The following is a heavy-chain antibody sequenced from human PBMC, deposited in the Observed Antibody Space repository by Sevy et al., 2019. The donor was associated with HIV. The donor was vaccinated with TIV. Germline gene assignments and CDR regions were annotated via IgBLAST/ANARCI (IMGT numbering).Heavy chain of an antibody. CDR3: ARGGGYCSGGSCYYYYGMDV. V-gene: IGHV1-18*01. CDR1: GYTFTSYG. J-gene: IGHJ6*02. D-gene: IGHD2-15*01. Sequence: ASVKVSCKASGYTFTSYGISWVRQAPGQGLEWMGWISAYNGNTNYAQKLQGRVTMTTDTSTSTAYMELRSLRSDDTAVYYCARGGGYCSGGSCYYYYGMDVWGQWTTVTVSS. CDR2: ISAYNGNT.